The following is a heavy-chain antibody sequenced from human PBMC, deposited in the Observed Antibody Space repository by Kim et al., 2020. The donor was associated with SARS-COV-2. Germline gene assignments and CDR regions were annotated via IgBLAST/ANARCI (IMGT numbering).Heavy chain of an antibody. J-gene: IGHJ4*02. V-gene: IGHV7-4-1*02. CDR3: ARYGSGSYPLFDY. Sequence: YAQGFTGRFVFSLDTSVSTAYLQISSLKAEDTAVYYCARYGSGSYPLFDYWGQGTLVTVSS. D-gene: IGHD3-10*01.